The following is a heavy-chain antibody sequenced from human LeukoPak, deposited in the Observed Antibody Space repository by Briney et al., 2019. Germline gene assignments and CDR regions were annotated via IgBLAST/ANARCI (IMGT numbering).Heavy chain of an antibody. Sequence: SETLSLTCAVSGYSISSGYYWGWIRQPPGKGLEWIGTIYQSGGTNYNPSLKSRVTISVDTSKNQFSLNLSSVAAADTAVYYCARRVFPDYFDYWGQGTLVTVSS. J-gene: IGHJ4*02. D-gene: IGHD3-10*01. V-gene: IGHV4-38-2*01. CDR2: IYQSGGT. CDR3: ARRVFPDYFDY. CDR1: GYSISSGYY.